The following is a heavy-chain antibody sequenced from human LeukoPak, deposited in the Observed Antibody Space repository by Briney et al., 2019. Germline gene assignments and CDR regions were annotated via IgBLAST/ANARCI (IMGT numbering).Heavy chain of an antibody. V-gene: IGHV3-21*01. CDR3: ARVGAKGGWYFDL. CDR1: GFTFSGYG. J-gene: IGHJ2*01. D-gene: IGHD3-10*01. CDR2: ISSGGSYM. Sequence: GGSLRLSCAASGFTFSGYGMNWVRQAPGKGLEWVSSISSGGSYMYYADSLKGRFTISRDNAKNSLYLQMNSLRDEDTAVYYCARVGAKGGWYFDLWGRGTLVTVSS.